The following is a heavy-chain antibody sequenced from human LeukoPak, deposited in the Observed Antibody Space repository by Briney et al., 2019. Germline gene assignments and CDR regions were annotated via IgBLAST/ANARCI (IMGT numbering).Heavy chain of an antibody. J-gene: IGHJ4*02. Sequence: GGSLRLSCAASGLSFSSYEMNWVRQAPGKGLEWISYISSTGSAIFYADSVKGRFTIYRDNAKNSLYLQMNRLRAEDTAVYYCARGQDIVATIEFDYWGQGTLVTVSS. CDR2: ISSTGSAI. V-gene: IGHV3-48*03. CDR1: GLSFSSYE. D-gene: IGHD5-12*01. CDR3: ARGQDIVATIEFDY.